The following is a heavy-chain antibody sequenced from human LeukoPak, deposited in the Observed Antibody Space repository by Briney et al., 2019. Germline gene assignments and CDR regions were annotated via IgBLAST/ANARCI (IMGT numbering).Heavy chain of an antibody. D-gene: IGHD2-2*01. Sequence: ASVKVSCKASGYTFTSYYMHWVRQAPGQGLEWMGIINPSGGSTSYAQKFQGRVTMTRDTSTSTVYMELSSLRSEDTAVYYCARRGRTHESSTSCYDYWGQGTLVTVSS. CDR2: INPSGGST. CDR1: GYTFTSYY. CDR3: ARRGRTHESSTSCYDY. V-gene: IGHV1-46*01. J-gene: IGHJ4*02.